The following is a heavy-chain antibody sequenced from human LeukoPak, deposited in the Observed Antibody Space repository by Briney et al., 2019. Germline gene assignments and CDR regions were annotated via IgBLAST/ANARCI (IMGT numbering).Heavy chain of an antibody. CDR3: ARALYSMTTVTTEYWFDY. V-gene: IGHV4-30-4*01. Sequence: SQTLSLTCTVSGGSISSGDYYWSWLRHPPGKGLEWIGYIYYSGSTYYNPSLQSRVIISVDTSKNQFSLKLTSVTAADTAVYYCARALYSMTTVTTEYWFDYWDQGTLVTVSS. D-gene: IGHD4-17*01. CDR1: GGSISSGDYY. CDR2: IYYSGST. J-gene: IGHJ4*02.